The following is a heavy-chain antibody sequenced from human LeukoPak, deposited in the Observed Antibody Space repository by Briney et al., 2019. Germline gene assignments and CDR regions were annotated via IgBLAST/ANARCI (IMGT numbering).Heavy chain of an antibody. V-gene: IGHV3-23*01. D-gene: IGHD2-2*01. CDR3: AKSDIVVVPAATMFDY. CDR1: GFTFSSYA. J-gene: IGHJ4*02. Sequence: GGSLRLSCAASGFTFSSYAMSWVRQAPGKGLESVSAISGSGGSTYYADSVKGRFTISRDNSKNTLYLQMNSLRAEDTAVYYCAKSDIVVVPAATMFDYWGQGTLVTVSS. CDR2: ISGSGGST.